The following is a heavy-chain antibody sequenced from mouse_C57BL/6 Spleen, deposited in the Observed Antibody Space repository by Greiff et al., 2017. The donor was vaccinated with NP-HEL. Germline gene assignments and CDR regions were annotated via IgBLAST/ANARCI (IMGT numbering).Heavy chain of an antibody. CDR2: ISYSGST. V-gene: IGHV3-1*01. CDR3: ARYSNYVEYFDV. Sequence: EVKVEESGPGMVKPSQSLSLTCTVTGYSITSGYDWHWIRHFPGNKLEWMGYISYSGSTNYNPSLKSRISITHDTSKNHFFLKLNSVTTEDTATYYCARYSNYVEYFDVWGTGTTVTVSS. CDR1: GYSITSGYD. J-gene: IGHJ1*03. D-gene: IGHD2-5*01.